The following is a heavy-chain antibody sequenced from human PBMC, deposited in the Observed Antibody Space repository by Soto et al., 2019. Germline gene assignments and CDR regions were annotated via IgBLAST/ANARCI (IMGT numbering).Heavy chain of an antibody. CDR2: TSYDGSDK. CDR3: VRWGTTGGLDV. CDR1: GFTFRSYV. J-gene: IGHJ1*01. Sequence: QVQLVESGGGVVQPGTSLRVSCVGSGFTFRSYVIHWVRQAPGKGLEWVALTSYDGSDKYYADSVRGRFTISRDNSRNTVDLQMDSLRLEDTALYYCVRWGTTGGLDVWGQGTLVSVS. V-gene: IGHV3-30*19. D-gene: IGHD3-16*01.